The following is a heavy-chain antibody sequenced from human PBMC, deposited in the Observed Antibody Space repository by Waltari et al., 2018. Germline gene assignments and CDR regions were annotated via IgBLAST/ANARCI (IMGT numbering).Heavy chain of an antibody. CDR3: ASIAAAGRNWFDP. V-gene: IGHV1-69*13. Sequence: QVQLVQSGAEVKKPGSSVKVSCKASGGTFRSYAISWVRKAPGQGLEWMGGIIPIFGTANYAQKFQGRVTITADESTSTAYMELSSLRSEDTAVYYCASIAAAGRNWFDPWGQGTLVTVSS. J-gene: IGHJ5*02. CDR2: IIPIFGTA. CDR1: GGTFRSYA. D-gene: IGHD6-13*01.